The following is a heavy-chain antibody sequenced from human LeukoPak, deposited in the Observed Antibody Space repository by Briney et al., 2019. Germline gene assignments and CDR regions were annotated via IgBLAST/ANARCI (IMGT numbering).Heavy chain of an antibody. V-gene: IGHV3-7*03. D-gene: IGHD3-3*01. CDR1: GFTLSSRW. J-gene: IGHJ4*02. CDR2: INREGSEK. Sequence: GGSLRLSCVVSGFTLSSRWMMWVRQAPGEGLEWMTNINREGSEKNYVDSVKGRFTITRDNAENSLYLQMNSLKVEDSAIYYCATYDSWSGYNIAYWGQGTLVTVSS. CDR3: ATYDSWSGYNIAY.